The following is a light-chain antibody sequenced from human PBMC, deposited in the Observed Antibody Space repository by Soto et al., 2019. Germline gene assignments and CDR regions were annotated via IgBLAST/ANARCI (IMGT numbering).Light chain of an antibody. Sequence: EIVLTQSPATLSVSPGERATLSCRASQSVSSDLAWYQQKPGQAPRLLIYGASTRATGIPARFSGSGSGTDFTLTISSLQSEDFAVYYCLQYNKWPPWTFGQGTKVDNK. CDR1: QSVSSD. CDR3: LQYNKWPPWT. CDR2: GAS. J-gene: IGKJ1*01. V-gene: IGKV3-15*01.